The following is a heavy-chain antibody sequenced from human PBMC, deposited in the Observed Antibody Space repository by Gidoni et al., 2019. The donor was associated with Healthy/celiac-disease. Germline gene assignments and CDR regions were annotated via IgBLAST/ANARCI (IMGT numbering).Heavy chain of an antibody. V-gene: IGHV6-1*01. D-gene: IGHD6-13*01. CDR2: TYYRSKWYN. J-gene: IGHJ5*02. Sequence: QVQLQQSGPGLVKPSQTLSLTCAISGDSVSSNSAAWNWIRQSPSRGLEWLGRTYYRSKWYNDYAVSVKSRITINPDTSKNQFSLQLNSVTPEDTAVYYCAREGRYSSSWGPWGGFDPWGQGTLVTVSS. CDR1: GDSVSSNSAA. CDR3: AREGRYSSSWGPWGGFDP.